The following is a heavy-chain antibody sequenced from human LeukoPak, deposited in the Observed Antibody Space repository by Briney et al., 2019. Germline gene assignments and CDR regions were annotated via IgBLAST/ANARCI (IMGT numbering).Heavy chain of an antibody. CDR2: IYYSGST. CDR3: ARDRYGYYRY. D-gene: IGHD3-3*01. Sequence: PSETLSLICTVSGGSISSYYWSWIRQPPGKGLEWIGYIYYSGSTNYNPSLKSRVTISVDTSKSQFSLKLSSVTAADTAVYYCARDRYGYYRYWGQGTLVTVSS. V-gene: IGHV4-59*01. CDR1: GGSISSYY. J-gene: IGHJ4*02.